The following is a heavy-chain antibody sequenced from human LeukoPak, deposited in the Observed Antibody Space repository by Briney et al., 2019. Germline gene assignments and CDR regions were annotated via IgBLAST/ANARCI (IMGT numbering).Heavy chain of an antibody. CDR2: IYHSGST. D-gene: IGHD3-10*01. Sequence: NPSETLSLTCTVSGGSISSGGDFWSWIRQPPGKGVEWMGYIYHSGSTYYNPSLKSRVTISVDRSKNQFSLKLSSVTAADTAVYYCAGHGITMVRGVGYYFDYWGQGTLVTVSS. CDR1: GGSISSGGDF. CDR3: AGHGITMVRGVGYYFDY. V-gene: IGHV4-30-2*01. J-gene: IGHJ4*02.